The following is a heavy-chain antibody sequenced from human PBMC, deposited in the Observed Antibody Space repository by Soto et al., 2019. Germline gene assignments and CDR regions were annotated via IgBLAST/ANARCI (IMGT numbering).Heavy chain of an antibody. CDR2: ISGSGGST. CDR3: DKVFRYSSGWPHPAPNYFDY. D-gene: IGHD6-19*01. V-gene: IGHV3-23*01. CDR1: GFTFSSYA. Sequence: GGSLRLSCAASGFTFSSYAMSWVRQAPGKGLEWVSAISGSGGSTYYADSVKGRFTISRDNSKNTLYLQMNSLRAEDTAVYYCDKVFRYSSGWPHPAPNYFDYCVHRTLVSVSS. J-gene: IGHJ4*01.